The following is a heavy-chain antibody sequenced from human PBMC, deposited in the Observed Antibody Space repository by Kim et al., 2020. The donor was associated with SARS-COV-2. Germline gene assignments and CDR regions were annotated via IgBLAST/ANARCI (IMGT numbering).Heavy chain of an antibody. D-gene: IGHD1-26*01. CDR3: ARHTGAGSYHGALDI. V-gene: IGHV5-51*01. J-gene: IGHJ3*02. Sequence: GESLKISCEGSGYTFTNYWIGWVRQMSGKGLEWMGIIYAGDSDTRYSPSFQGQVTISADKSITTAYLQWSSLKASDTAIYYCARHTGAGSYHGALDIWGQ. CDR1: GYTFTNYW. CDR2: IYAGDSDT.